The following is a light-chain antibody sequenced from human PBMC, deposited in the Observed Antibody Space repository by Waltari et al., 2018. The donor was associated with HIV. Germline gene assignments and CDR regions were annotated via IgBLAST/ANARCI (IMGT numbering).Light chain of an antibody. V-gene: IGLV2-8*01. CDR2: EVN. CDR3: SSYAGTNNLYV. J-gene: IGLJ1*01. CDR1: SSDVGGYNY. Sequence: QSALTQPPSASGSPGQSVTISCTGTSSDVGGYNYVSWYQQHPGKAPKRMIYEVNKRPSGVPDRFSGSKSGNTASLTVSGLQLDDEADYYCSSYAGTNNLYVFGTGTRVTV.